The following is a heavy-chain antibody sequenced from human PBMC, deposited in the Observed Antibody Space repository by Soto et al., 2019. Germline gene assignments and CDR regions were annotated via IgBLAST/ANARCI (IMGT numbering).Heavy chain of an antibody. V-gene: IGHV3-7*01. D-gene: IGHD2-8*01. Sequence: GSLRLSCAASGFTFSSYWMSWVRQAPGKGLEWVANIKQDGSEKYYVDSVKGRFTISRDNAKNSLYLQMNSLRAEDTAVYYCARDRTHCTNGVCYISYYFDYWGQGTLVTVSS. CDR2: IKQDGSEK. CDR1: GFTFSSYW. J-gene: IGHJ4*02. CDR3: ARDRTHCTNGVCYISYYFDY.